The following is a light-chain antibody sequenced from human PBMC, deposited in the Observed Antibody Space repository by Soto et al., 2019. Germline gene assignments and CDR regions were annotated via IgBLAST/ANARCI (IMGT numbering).Light chain of an antibody. CDR3: QQYNSYPWT. CDR2: KAS. J-gene: IGKJ1*01. Sequence: DIXMTXXXXTLSASVGDRVTITCRASQSISSWLAWYQQKPGKAPKLLIYKASSLESGVPSRFSGSGSGTEFTLTISSLQPDDFATYYCQQYNSYPWTFGQGTKVEIK. V-gene: IGKV1-5*03. CDR1: QSISSW.